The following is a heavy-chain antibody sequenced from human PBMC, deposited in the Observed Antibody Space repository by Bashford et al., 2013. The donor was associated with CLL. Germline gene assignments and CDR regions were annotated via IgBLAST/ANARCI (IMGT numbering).Heavy chain of an antibody. CDR2: IRTYNGIA. CDR3: ARHVGARAGPWYGMDV. J-gene: IGHJ6*01. Sequence: ASVKVSCKTSGYTFTKYALSWVRQAPGQGLEWMGWIRTYNGIANYAQKFQGRVTMTTDTSTSTAYMELRSLRSDDTAVYYCARHVGARAGPWYGMDVWGPRDHGHRLL. V-gene: IGHV1-18*01. D-gene: IGHD1-26*01. CDR1: GYTFTKYA.